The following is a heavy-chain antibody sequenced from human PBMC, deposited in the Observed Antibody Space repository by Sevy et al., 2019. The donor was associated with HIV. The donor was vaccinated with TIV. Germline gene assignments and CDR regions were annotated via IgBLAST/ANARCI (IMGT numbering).Heavy chain of an antibody. CDR3: AKDSTGGNSSGWYAFDI. D-gene: IGHD6-19*01. Sequence: GGSLRLSCAASGFTFDDYTMHWVRQAPGKGLEWVSLISWDGGSTYYADSVKGRFTISRDNSKNSLYLQMNSLRTEDTALYYCAKDSTGGNSSGWYAFDIWGQGTMVTVS. CDR1: GFTFDDYT. CDR2: ISWDGGST. V-gene: IGHV3-43*01. J-gene: IGHJ3*02.